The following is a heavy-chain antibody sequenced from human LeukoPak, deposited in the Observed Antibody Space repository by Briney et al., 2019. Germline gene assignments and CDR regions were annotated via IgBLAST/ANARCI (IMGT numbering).Heavy chain of an antibody. J-gene: IGHJ4*02. V-gene: IGHV5-51*01. Sequence: GESLKISCKGSGYRFTDYWIAWVRQMPGKGLEWMGIIYPGDSDSRYSPSFQGQVTFSADKSISTAYLQWSSLKASDTAMYYCARGTTFAPFDYWGQGTLVTVSS. CDR3: ARGTTFAPFDY. CDR2: IYPGDSDS. D-gene: IGHD2/OR15-2a*01. CDR1: GYRFTDYW.